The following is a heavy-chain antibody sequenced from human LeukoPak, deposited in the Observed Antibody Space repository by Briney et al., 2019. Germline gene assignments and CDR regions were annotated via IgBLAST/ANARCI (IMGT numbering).Heavy chain of an antibody. J-gene: IGHJ4*02. CDR3: ARDRYYYDSSGYGY. V-gene: IGHV3-30-3*01. Sequence: GGSLRLSCAASGFTFSSYAMHWVRQAPGKGLEWVAVISYDGSNKYYADSVKGRFTISGDNSKNTLYLQMNSLRAEDTAVYYCARDRYYYDSSGYGYWGQGTLVTVSS. D-gene: IGHD3-22*01. CDR1: GFTFSSYA. CDR2: ISYDGSNK.